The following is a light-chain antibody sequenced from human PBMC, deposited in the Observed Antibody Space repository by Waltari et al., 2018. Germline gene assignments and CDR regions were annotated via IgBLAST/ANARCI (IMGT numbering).Light chain of an antibody. V-gene: IGKV3-20*01. CDR1: QSVSKY. CDR2: DAS. CDR3: QKYGTLPAT. Sequence: EIVLTQSPGTLPLSPGERATLPCRASQSVSKYLAWYQQKPGQAPRLLIYDASIRATGIPDRFSGSGWGTDFSLTISSLEPEDFAVYYCQKYGTLPATFGQGTKVQ. J-gene: IGKJ1*01.